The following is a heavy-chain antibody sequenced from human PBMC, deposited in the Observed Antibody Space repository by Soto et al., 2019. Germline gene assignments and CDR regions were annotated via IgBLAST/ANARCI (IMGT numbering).Heavy chain of an antibody. Sequence: QVQLVESGGGEVQPGRSLTISCAASGFTFSTYGMHWVRQTPGKGLEWWAVISYDGTNKFYSDSVKGRFTISRDNFKNTLTLQMNSLRADDTAVYSCAKDLQSYGDYDYYCYGMDVWGLGTRVTVSS. CDR1: GFTFSTYG. D-gene: IGHD4-17*01. J-gene: IGHJ6*02. CDR2: ISYDGTNK. V-gene: IGHV3-30*18. CDR3: AKDLQSYGDYDYYCYGMDV.